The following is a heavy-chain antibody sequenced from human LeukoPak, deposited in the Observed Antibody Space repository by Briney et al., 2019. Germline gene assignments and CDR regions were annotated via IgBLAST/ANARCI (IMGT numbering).Heavy chain of an antibody. V-gene: IGHV3-23*01. CDR3: AKDAGSCVGGFCFYFDS. Sequence: GGSLRLSCAASGFRFTSNAMTWVRQPPGKGLEWVSSISGSGDATYYADSVKGRFTISRDNSILYLQLNSLRAEDTAIYYCAKDAGSCVGGFCFYFDSWGQGALATVSS. J-gene: IGHJ4*02. D-gene: IGHD4-23*01. CDR2: ISGSGDAT. CDR1: GFRFTSNA.